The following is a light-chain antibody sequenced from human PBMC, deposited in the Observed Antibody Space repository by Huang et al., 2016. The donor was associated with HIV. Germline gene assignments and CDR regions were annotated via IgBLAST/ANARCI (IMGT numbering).Light chain of an antibody. J-gene: IGKJ1*01. CDR2: GAS. Sequence: DIQMTQSPASLSASTGVRVTLTCRASQDIGSFVAWFQQKPGKVPRLLIYGASMLQSGVSSRFTGRGSWTEFTLTITNFQPEDIATYYCQRYDIAPRAFGRGTNVDLK. V-gene: IGKV1-27*01. CDR1: QDIGSF. CDR3: QRYDIAPRA.